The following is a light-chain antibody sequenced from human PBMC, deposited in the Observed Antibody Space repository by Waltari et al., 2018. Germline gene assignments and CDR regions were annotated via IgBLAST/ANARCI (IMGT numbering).Light chain of an antibody. Sequence: DIQMTHSPATLSAYVGDRVTIPCRASQNVYSWLAWYQQKPGAAPRALIYKASVLENGVPSRFSGSGSGTVFTLTINSLQPDDVATYYCQQYIVYTRTFGQGTKVDLK. CDR1: QNVYSW. CDR3: QQYIVYTRT. J-gene: IGKJ1*01. V-gene: IGKV1-5*03. CDR2: KAS.